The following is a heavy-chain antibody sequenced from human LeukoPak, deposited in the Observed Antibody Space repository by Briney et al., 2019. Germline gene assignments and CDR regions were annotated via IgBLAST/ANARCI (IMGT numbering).Heavy chain of an antibody. V-gene: IGHV4-39*01. CDR1: GGSISSSSYY. CDR3: ARQTGYGSYFDY. CDR2: IYYSGST. J-gene: IGHJ4*02. D-gene: IGHD7-27*01. Sequence: SETLSLTCTVSGGSISSSSYYWGWIRQPPGKGLELIGSIYYSGSTYYNPSLKSRVTISVDTSKNRFFLKLSSVTAADTAVYYCARQTGYGSYFDYWGQGTLLAVSA.